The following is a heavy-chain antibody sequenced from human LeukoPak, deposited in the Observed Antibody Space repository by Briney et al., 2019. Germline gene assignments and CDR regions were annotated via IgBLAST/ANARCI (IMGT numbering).Heavy chain of an antibody. V-gene: IGHV3-48*03. CDR2: ISSSGSTI. CDR3: ATFYYSRGYGAFDL. CDR1: GFTFSSYE. Sequence: GSLRLSCAASGFTFSSYEMNWVRQAPGKGLEWVSYISSSGSTIYYADSVKGRFTISRDNSKNTLYLQMNSLRAEDTAVYYCATFYYSRGYGAFDLWGQGTMVTVSS. D-gene: IGHD3-22*01. J-gene: IGHJ3*01.